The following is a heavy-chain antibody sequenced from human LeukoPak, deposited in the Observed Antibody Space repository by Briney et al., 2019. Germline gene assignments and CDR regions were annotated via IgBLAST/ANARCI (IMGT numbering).Heavy chain of an antibody. D-gene: IGHD1-26*01. CDR2: IYKSGNT. CDR1: GGYISSFY. J-gene: IGHJ4*02. Sequence: PSETLSLTCAVSGGYISSFYWSWIRQSPGKGLEWIGYIYKSGNTNYNPSLKSRVTISIDTSKNQFSLKLSSVTAADTAVYYCARIRSRKWGFDYWGQGTLVTVSS. V-gene: IGHV4-59*12. CDR3: ARIRSRKWGFDY.